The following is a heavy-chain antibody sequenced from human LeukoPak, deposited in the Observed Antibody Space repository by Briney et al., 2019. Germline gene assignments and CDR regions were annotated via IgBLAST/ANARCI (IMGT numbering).Heavy chain of an antibody. CDR1: GGSINNDF. D-gene: IGHD3-10*01. J-gene: IGHJ5*02. CDR3: ARDSGSGTFT. V-gene: IGHV4-4*07. CDR2: IYSSGTT. Sequence: SETLSLTCTVSGGSINNDFWTWIRQPAGKGLEWIGRIYSSGTTNYNPSLKSRVTMSVDTSKNQFSLKLSSVTAADTAVYYCARDSGSGTFTWGQGTLVTVSS.